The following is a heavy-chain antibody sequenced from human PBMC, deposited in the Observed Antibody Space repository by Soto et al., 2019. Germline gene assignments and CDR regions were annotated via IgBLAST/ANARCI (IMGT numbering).Heavy chain of an antibody. V-gene: IGHV3-30-3*01. Sequence: QVQLVESGGGVVQPGRSLRLSCAASGFTFSSYAMHWVRQAPGKGLEWVAVISYDGSNKYYADSVKGRFTISRDNSKNKLYLQMNSLRAEDTAVYYCARDSPIKKGGLAVAGSWGLFDYWGQGTLVTVSS. CDR3: ARDSPIKKGGLAVAGSWGLFDY. CDR2: ISYDGSNK. CDR1: GFTFSSYA. D-gene: IGHD6-19*01. J-gene: IGHJ4*02.